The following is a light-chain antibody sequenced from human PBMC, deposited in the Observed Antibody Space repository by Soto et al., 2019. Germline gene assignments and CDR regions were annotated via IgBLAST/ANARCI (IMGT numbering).Light chain of an antibody. CDR1: ETISDY. J-gene: IGKJ4*01. V-gene: IGKV1-39*01. CDR3: QQNFSNLLS. Sequence: IQMTQSPSSLSASVGDRVTITCRSSETISDYLNWYQHKPGEAPKVLISSASTLRGGVPSRFSGTGSETDFTLTISSLQPEDAATYYCQQNFSNLLSFGGGTKEEI. CDR2: SAS.